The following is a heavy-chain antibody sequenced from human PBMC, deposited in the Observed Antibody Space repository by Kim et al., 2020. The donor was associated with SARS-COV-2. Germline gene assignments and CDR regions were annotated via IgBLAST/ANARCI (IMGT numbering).Heavy chain of an antibody. Sequence: GGSLRLSCAASGFTFSSYGMHWVRQAPGKGLEWVAVIWYDGSNRYYADSVKGRFTISRDNSKNTLYLQMNSLRAEDTAVYYCARDTGYSSGWYAGYFDYWGQGTLVTVSS. J-gene: IGHJ4*02. CDR1: GFTFSSYG. CDR2: IWYDGSNR. CDR3: ARDTGYSSGWYAGYFDY. V-gene: IGHV3-33*01. D-gene: IGHD6-19*01.